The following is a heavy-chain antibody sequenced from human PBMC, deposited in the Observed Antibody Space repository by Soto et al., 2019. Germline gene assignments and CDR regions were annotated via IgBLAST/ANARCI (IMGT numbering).Heavy chain of an antibody. CDR3: ARQLSHICDS. CDR1: GYKFGSAW. Sequence: GESLKISCKGVGYKFGSAWIGWVRQMPGKGLEWMGIIKPGTSDIRYSPSCRGHVTISADEAVSTAYLQWSSLKASDTAMCYCARQLSHICDSWGQGTLVTVSS. V-gene: IGHV5-51*01. D-gene: IGHD3-3*02. J-gene: IGHJ4*02. CDR2: IKPGTSDI.